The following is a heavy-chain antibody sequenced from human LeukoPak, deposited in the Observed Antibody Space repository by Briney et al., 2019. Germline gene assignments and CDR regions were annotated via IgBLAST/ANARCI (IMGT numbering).Heavy chain of an antibody. CDR2: ISGRGEST. Sequence: GGALRLCCGASGSTFSNDRRNWVRQARGRGVGWVSAISGRGESTYKADAVKGQVNSSRDKSKNTGYLQMNRLRADATAVYYCAKDSRTTYDSSWLYYFDSWGQGTLVTVSS. V-gene: IGHV3-23*01. CDR1: GSTFSNDR. J-gene: IGHJ4*02. CDR3: AKDSRTTYDSSWLYYFDS. D-gene: IGHD6-13*01.